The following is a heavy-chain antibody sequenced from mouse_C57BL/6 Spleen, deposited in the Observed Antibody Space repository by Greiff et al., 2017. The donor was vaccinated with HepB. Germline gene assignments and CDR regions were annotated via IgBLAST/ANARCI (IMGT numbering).Heavy chain of an antibody. CDR3: ARTYDYDGVYWYFDV. CDR2: IYPGDGDT. CDR1: GYAFSSSW. V-gene: IGHV1-82*01. Sequence: VQLQQSGPELVKPGASVKISCKASGYAFSSSWMNWVKQRPGKGLEWIGRIYPGDGDTNYNGKFKGKATLTADKSSSTAYMQLSSLTSEDSAVYFCARTYDYDGVYWYFDVWGTGTTVTVSS. J-gene: IGHJ1*03. D-gene: IGHD2-4*01.